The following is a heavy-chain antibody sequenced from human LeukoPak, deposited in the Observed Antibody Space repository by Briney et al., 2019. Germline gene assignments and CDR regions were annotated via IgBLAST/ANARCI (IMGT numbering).Heavy chain of an antibody. CDR1: GFTFSSYA. Sequence: PGGSLRLSCAASGFTFSSYAMSWVRQAPGKGLEWVSAISGSGGSTYYADSVKGRFTISRDNAKNSLYLQMNSLRAEDTAVYYCARAQESYLSAYSSSWYGRVTNWFDPWGQGTLVTVSS. J-gene: IGHJ5*02. CDR3: ARAQESYLSAYSSSWYGRVTNWFDP. V-gene: IGHV3-23*01. CDR2: ISGSGGST. D-gene: IGHD6-13*01.